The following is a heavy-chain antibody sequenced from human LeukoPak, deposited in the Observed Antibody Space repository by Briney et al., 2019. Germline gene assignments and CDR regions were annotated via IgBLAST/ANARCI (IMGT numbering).Heavy chain of an antibody. J-gene: IGHJ4*02. D-gene: IGHD3-10*01. CDR2: ISAGGGST. CDR3: AKAYGSGNYHHYFDY. V-gene: IGHV3-23*01. Sequence: SGGSLRLSCAASGFPFSSYAMSWVRQTPGKGLEWVSGISAGGGSTYYADSVKGWLTISRDNSKNTLYLQMDSLRAEDTAIYYCAKAYGSGNYHHYFDYWGQGTLVTVSS. CDR1: GFPFSSYA.